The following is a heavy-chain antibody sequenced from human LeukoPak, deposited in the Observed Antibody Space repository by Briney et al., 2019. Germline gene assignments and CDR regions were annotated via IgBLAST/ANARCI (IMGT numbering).Heavy chain of an antibody. D-gene: IGHD4/OR15-4a*01. Sequence: PSETLSLTCAVYGGSFSGYYWSWIRQPPGKGLEWIGEINHSGSTNYNLSLKSRVTISVDTSKNQFSLKLSSVTAADTAVYYCARGPLGVVLYYYYGMDVWGQGTTVTVSS. CDR2: INHSGST. CDR3: ARGPLGVVLYYYYGMDV. CDR1: GGSFSGYY. J-gene: IGHJ6*02. V-gene: IGHV4-34*01.